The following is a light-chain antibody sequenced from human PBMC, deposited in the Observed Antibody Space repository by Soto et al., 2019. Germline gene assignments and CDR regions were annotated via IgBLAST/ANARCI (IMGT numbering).Light chain of an antibody. CDR1: QTVKTR. J-gene: IGKJ4*01. CDR2: DAF. Sequence: EKVMTQSPATLSVSPGERATLSCRASQTVKTRLAWYQQKPGQAPMLLIYDAFTRATGIPARFSGSASGTEFTLTISSLQSEDFAVYYCQQYDEWPLTFGGGTKVEIK. V-gene: IGKV3-15*01. CDR3: QQYDEWPLT.